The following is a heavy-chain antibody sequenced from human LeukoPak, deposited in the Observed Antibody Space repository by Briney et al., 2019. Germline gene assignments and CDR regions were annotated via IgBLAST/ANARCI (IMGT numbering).Heavy chain of an antibody. D-gene: IGHD1-26*01. V-gene: IGHV3-11*04. Sequence: LSLTCAVYGGSFSGYYCSWIRQPPGKGLEWISYISTSTTTIYYANSVKGRFTISRDNAKKSLYLQMNSLRVEDTGVYYCASWGEGALDNWGQGTLVTVSS. CDR3: ASWGEGALDN. J-gene: IGHJ4*02. CDR1: GGSFSGYY. CDR2: ISTSTTTI.